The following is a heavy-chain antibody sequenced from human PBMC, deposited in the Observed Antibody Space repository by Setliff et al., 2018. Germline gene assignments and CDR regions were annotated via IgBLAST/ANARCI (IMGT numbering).Heavy chain of an antibody. CDR2: INHTGST. CDR1: GGSFSGYY. V-gene: IGHV4-34*01. D-gene: IGHD2-21*02. CDR3: ARGFDVCGGGACYTDGPYYFDY. J-gene: IGHJ4*02. Sequence: LSLTCAVYGGSFSGYYWSWIRQPPGKGLEWIGEINHTGSTNYSPSLKSRVTISVDTSKNQFSLKLSSVAAADTAVYYCARGFDVCGGGACYTDGPYYFDYWGLGTLVTVSA.